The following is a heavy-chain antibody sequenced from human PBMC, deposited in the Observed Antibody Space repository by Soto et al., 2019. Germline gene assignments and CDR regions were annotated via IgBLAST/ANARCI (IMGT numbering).Heavy chain of an antibody. V-gene: IGHV3-74*01. CDR2: INSDGSST. Sequence: GGSLRLSCAASGFNFSSYWMHWVRQAPGKGLVWVSRINSDGSSTSYADSVKGRFTISRDNAKNTLYLQMNSLRAEDTAVYYCARDQGHCSSTSCYGYYYYYYMDVWGKGTTVTVSS. CDR3: ARDQGHCSSTSCYGYYYYYYMDV. CDR1: GFNFSSYW. J-gene: IGHJ6*03. D-gene: IGHD2-2*01.